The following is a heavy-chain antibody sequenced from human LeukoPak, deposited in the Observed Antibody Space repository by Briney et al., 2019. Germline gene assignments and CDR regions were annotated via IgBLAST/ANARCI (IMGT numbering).Heavy chain of an antibody. CDR2: GDYGGGT. V-gene: IGHV4-39*07. D-gene: IGHD6-19*01. CDR3: AGERGEEYSSGWYKTNFFDN. Sequence: PSETLSLTCTVSGDSFSSVTDYWAWIRRPPGKGLEWIASGDYGGGTYYNPSLESRVAISTDMSKNQFSLKLTSVTGADTAVYYCAGERGEEYSSGWYKTNFFDNWGQGIRVTVSS. J-gene: IGHJ4*02. CDR1: GDSFSSVTDY.